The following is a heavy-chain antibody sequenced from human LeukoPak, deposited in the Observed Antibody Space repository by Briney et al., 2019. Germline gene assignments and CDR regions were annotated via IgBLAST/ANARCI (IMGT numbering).Heavy chain of an antibody. J-gene: IGHJ3*02. Sequence: GGSLRLSCAASGFTFSSYEMNWVRQAPGKGLEWVSYISSSGSTIYYADSVKGRFTISRDNSKNTLYLQMNSLRAEDTAVYYCANGLDLEWLFLDAFDIWGQGTMVTVSS. D-gene: IGHD3-3*01. V-gene: IGHV3-48*03. CDR1: GFTFSSYE. CDR3: ANGLDLEWLFLDAFDI. CDR2: ISSSGSTI.